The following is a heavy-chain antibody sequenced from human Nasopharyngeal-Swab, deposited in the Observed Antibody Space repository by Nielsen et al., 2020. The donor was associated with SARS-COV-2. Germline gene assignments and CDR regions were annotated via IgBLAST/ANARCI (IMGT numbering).Heavy chain of an antibody. V-gene: IGHV4-39*02. J-gene: IGHJ6*02. Sequence: SETLSLTCSVSGGSISSSSSYWGWIRQPPGRGLEWIGSFYYSGTTYSTPSLQSRVTISVDTSKNQFSLKLRSVTAADTAVYYCARELTIFIPGAKIYYYYGMDVWGQGTTVTVSS. CDR2: FYYSGTT. CDR3: ARELTIFIPGAKIYYYYGMDV. D-gene: IGHD3-3*01. CDR1: GGSISSSSSY.